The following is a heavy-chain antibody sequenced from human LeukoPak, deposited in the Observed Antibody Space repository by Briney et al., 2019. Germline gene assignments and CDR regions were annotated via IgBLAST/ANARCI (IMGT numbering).Heavy chain of an antibody. V-gene: IGHV4-34*01. CDR3: ARLETQGYYDLLTGYYFDY. CDR2: IYYSGST. D-gene: IGHD3-9*01. J-gene: IGHJ4*02. CDR1: GGSFSGYY. Sequence: SETLSLTCAVYGGSFSGYYWGWIRQPPGKGLEWIGTIYYSGSTYYNPSLKSRVTISVDTSKNQFSLKLSSVTAADTAVYYCARLETQGYYDLLTGYYFDYWGQGTLVMVSS.